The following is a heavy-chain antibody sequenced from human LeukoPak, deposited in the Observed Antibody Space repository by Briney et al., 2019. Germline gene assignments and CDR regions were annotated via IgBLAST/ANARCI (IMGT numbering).Heavy chain of an antibody. J-gene: IGHJ4*02. CDR3: ATAPPEMATIMFDY. CDR1: RYTLTELS. D-gene: IGHD5-24*01. V-gene: IGHV1-24*01. CDR2: FDPEDGET. Sequence: ASVKVSCKVSRYTLTELSMHWVRQAPGKGLEWMGGFDPEDGETIYAQKFQGRVTMTEDTSTDTAYMELSSLRSEDTAVYYCATAPPEMATIMFDYWGQGTLVTVSS.